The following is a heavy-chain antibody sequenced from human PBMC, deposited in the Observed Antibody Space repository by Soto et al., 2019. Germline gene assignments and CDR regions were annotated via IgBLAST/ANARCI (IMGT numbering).Heavy chain of an antibody. CDR3: ERVPTQASQCYFFDS. V-gene: IGHV4-31*03. CDR1: VGSISRGGYY. Sequence: PSETLSLTCTVSVGSISRGGYYWSWIRQHPGKGLEWIGYIDYSWITDYSPSLKSRVTISADTSKNQFSLKVNSVTAADTAVYHCERVPTQASQCYFFDSWGQGTLVTVS. CDR2: IDYSWIT. D-gene: IGHD1-26*01. J-gene: IGHJ4*02.